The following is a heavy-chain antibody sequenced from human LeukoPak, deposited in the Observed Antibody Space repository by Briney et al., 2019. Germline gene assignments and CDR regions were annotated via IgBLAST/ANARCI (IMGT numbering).Heavy chain of an antibody. J-gene: IGHJ4*02. CDR2: IYWDDDK. CDR3: AHRLIGGWDFDY. D-gene: IGHD3-16*01. V-gene: IGHV2-5*02. CDR1: GFSLSTSGVG. Sequence: SGPTLVKPTQTLTLTCTFSGFSLSTSGVGVGWIRQPPGKALEWLALIYWDDDKRYSPSLKSGLTITKDTSKNQVVLTMTNMDPVDTATYYCAHRLIGGWDFDYWGQGTLVTVSS.